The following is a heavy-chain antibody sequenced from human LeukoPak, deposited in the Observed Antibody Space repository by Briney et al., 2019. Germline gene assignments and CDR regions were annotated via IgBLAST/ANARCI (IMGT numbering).Heavy chain of an antibody. CDR3: ARGGMSLSNTEPFDY. CDR2: INPSGSSI. CDR1: GYTFTNYY. V-gene: IGHV1-46*01. D-gene: IGHD5-18*01. J-gene: IGHJ4*02. Sequence: ASVKVSCKVSGYTFTNYYTHWVRQAPGQGLEWMGIINPSGSSIGYAQKFQGRVTITADKSTSTAYMELSSLRSEDTAVYYCARGGMSLSNTEPFDYWGQGTLVTVSS.